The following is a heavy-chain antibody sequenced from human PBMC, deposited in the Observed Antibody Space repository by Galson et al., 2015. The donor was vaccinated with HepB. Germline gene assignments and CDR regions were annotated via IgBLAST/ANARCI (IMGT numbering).Heavy chain of an antibody. CDR3: ARRIGGYYGMDV. CDR2: ISYDGSNK. CDR1: GFTFSSHG. J-gene: IGHJ6*02. Sequence: SLRLSCAASGFTFSSHGMHWVRQVPGKGLEWVAVISYDGSNKYYADSVKGRSTISRDNSKNTLYLQMNSLRAEDTAVYYCARRIGGYYGMDVWGQGTTVTVSS. V-gene: IGHV3-30*03. D-gene: IGHD3-10*01.